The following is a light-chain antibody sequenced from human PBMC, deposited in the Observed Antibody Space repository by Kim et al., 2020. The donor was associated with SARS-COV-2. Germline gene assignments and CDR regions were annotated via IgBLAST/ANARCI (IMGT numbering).Light chain of an antibody. CDR2: YNS. Sequence: SYELTQPPSVSVAPGKTATMTCGGNNIGSKTVQWYQQKPGQAPVLVIYYNSDRPSGIPERFYGSNSGNTATLTVSRVEAGDEADFYCQVWDSSGDPAGVFGGGTPLTVL. CDR3: QVWDSSGDPAGV. V-gene: IGLV3-21*04. J-gene: IGLJ3*02. CDR1: NIGSKT.